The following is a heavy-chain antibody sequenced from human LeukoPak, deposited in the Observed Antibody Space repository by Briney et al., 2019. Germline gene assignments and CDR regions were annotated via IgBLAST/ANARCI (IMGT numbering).Heavy chain of an antibody. CDR2: IKQDGSEE. Sequence: GGSLRLSCAASGFTFSSHWMSCVRQALGKGLEWVANIKQDGSEEYYVDSVKGRFTISRDNAKNSLYLQMNSLRAEDTAVYYCARWTRPTVAFDYWGQGTLVTVSS. J-gene: IGHJ4*02. CDR1: GFTFSSHW. V-gene: IGHV3-7*01. CDR3: ARWTRPTVAFDY. D-gene: IGHD4-23*01.